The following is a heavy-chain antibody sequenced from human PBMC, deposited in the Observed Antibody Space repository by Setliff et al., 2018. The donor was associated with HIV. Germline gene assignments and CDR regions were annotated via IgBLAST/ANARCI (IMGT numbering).Heavy chain of an antibody. D-gene: IGHD5-12*01. CDR1: GFTFSNYW. CDR3: HSGYDTEEQSYFDY. V-gene: IGHV3-74*01. CDR2: VNSDGSSK. J-gene: IGHJ4*02. Sequence: PGGSLRLSCATSGFTFSNYWMNWVRQAPGKGLVWVSRVNSDGSSKTYADSVKDRFTISRDNAKNTLYLQMNSLRAEDTGVYYCHSGYDTEEQSYFDYWGQGTLVTVSS.